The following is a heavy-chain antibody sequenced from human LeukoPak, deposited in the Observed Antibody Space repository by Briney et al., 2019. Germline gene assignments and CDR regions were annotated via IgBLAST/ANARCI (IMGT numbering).Heavy chain of an antibody. CDR3: ARALYFGELGYYYMDF. CDR2: FSIRGST. Sequence: SVTLSLTCTVSGDSISTYSWTWVRQPAGKGLEWIGRFSIRGSTQYNPSLRSRVTMSADTSKNQFSLMVTSLTAADTAVYYCARALYFGELGYYYMDFWGRGTTVTVSS. D-gene: IGHD3-10*01. CDR1: GDSISTYS. J-gene: IGHJ6*03. V-gene: IGHV4-4*07.